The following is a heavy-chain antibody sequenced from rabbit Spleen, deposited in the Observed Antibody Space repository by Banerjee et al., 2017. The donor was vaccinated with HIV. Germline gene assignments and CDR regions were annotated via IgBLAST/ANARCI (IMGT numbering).Heavy chain of an antibody. J-gene: IGHJ4*01. CDR1: GFSFSNSYW. CDR3: ASSVSSVGYAANL. CDR2: IYSSSDTT. V-gene: IGHV1S45*01. D-gene: IGHD1-1*01. Sequence: QEQLEESGGDLVKPEGSLTLTCTASGFSFSNSYWICWVRQAPGKGLELIAYIYSSSDTTYYASWAKGRFTISKTSSTTVTLQMTSLTVADTATYFCASSVSSVGYAANLWGPGTLVTVS.